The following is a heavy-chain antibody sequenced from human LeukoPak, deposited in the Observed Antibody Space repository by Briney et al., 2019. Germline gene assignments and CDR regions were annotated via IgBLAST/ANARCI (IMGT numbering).Heavy chain of an antibody. J-gene: IGHJ4*02. V-gene: IGHV4-38-2*01. D-gene: IGHD6-6*01. CDR1: GYSISSGYY. CDR3: ARRAPYSSSSVDY. Sequence: SETLSLTCAVSGYSISSGYYWGWIRQPPGKGLEWIGSIYHSGSTYYNPSLKSRVTISVDTSKNQFSLKLSSVTAADTAVYYCARRAPYSSSSVDYWGQGTLVTVSP. CDR2: IYHSGST.